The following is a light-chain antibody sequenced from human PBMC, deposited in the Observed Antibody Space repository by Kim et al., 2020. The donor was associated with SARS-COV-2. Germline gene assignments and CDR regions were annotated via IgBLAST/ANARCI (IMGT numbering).Light chain of an antibody. Sequence: QSIAISCTGTSRDVGGYDYVSWYQQQPGKAPKLMIYAVTKRPSGVSNRFTGSKSGNTASLTISGLQAEDEANYYCSSYTTSSTWVFGGGTQLTVL. CDR2: AVT. CDR3: SSYTTSSTWV. V-gene: IGLV2-14*03. CDR1: SRDVGGYDY. J-gene: IGLJ3*02.